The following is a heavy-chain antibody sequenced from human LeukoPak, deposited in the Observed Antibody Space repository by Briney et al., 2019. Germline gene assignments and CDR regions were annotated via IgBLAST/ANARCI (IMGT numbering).Heavy chain of an antibody. Sequence: GGSLRLSCAASGFTFDDYAMHWVRQAPGKGLEWVSGISWNSGSIGYADSVKGRFTISRDNAKNSLYLQMNSLRTEDTALYYCARGSTIAVAGKLDYWGQGTLVTVSS. D-gene: IGHD6-19*01. V-gene: IGHV3-9*01. J-gene: IGHJ4*02. CDR2: ISWNSGSI. CDR3: ARGSTIAVAGKLDY. CDR1: GFTFDDYA.